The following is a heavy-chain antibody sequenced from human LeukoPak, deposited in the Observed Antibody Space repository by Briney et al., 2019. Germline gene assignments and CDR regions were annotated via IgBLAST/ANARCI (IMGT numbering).Heavy chain of an antibody. Sequence: ASVKVSCTASGGTFSSYAISWVRQAPGQGLEWMVRIIPILGIANYAQKFQGRVTITADKSTSTAYMELSSLRSEDAAVYYCASLWLGYCSSTSCSNYGMDVRGQGTTVTVSS. CDR1: GGTFSSYA. CDR3: ASLWLGYCSSTSCSNYGMDV. V-gene: IGHV1-69*04. CDR2: IIPILGIA. D-gene: IGHD2-2*01. J-gene: IGHJ6*02.